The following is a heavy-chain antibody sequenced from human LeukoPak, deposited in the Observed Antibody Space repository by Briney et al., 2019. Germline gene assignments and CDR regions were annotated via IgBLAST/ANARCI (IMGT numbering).Heavy chain of an antibody. Sequence: SETLSLTCTVSGYSITSDYQWGWIRLPPGKGLEWIGSIHHSGTTYYNPSLKSRVTISVDTSNNQFSLNLNSVTAADTAVYYCARGVAYWGQGTLVAVSS. J-gene: IGHJ4*02. CDR3: ARGVAY. V-gene: IGHV4-38-2*02. CDR1: GYSITSDYQ. CDR2: IHHSGTT.